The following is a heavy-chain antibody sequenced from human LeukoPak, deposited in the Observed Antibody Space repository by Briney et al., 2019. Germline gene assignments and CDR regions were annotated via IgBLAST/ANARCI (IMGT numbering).Heavy chain of an antibody. CDR3: ARILVGGWGDFDY. D-gene: IGHD6-19*01. J-gene: IGHJ4*02. CDR2: IIPIFGTA. CDR1: GGTFSSYA. Sequence: SVKVSCKASGGTFSSYAISWVRQAPGQGLEWMGGIIPIFGTANYAQKFQGRVTITADESTNTAYMELSSLRSEDTAVYYCARILVGGWGDFDYWGQGTLVTVSS. V-gene: IGHV1-69*13.